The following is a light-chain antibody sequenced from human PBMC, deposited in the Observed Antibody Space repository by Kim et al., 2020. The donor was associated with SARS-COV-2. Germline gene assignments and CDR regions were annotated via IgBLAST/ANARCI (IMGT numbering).Light chain of an antibody. CDR3: QVWDRSTNRV. CDR2: YDT. V-gene: IGLV3-21*04. J-gene: IGLJ3*02. Sequence: APGKTARITCGGDSIGSKSVRWYQQKPGQAPVVVIYYDTGRPSGVPERFSGSNSGDTATLTISRVEAGDEADYYCQVWDRSTNRVFGGGTQLTVL. CDR1: SIGSKS.